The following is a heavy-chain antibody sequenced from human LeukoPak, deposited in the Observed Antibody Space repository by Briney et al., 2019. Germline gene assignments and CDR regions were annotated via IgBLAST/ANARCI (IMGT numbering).Heavy chain of an antibody. J-gene: IGHJ4*02. D-gene: IGHD4-17*01. Sequence: GASVKVSCKASGYTFTCYYMHWVRQAPGQGLEWMGWINPNSGGTDYAQKFQGRVTMTRDTSISTAYMELSRLRSDDTAAYYCARGDTTVTIDSGLGYWGQGTLVTVSS. CDR1: GYTFTCYY. CDR2: INPNSGGT. CDR3: ARGDTTVTIDSGLGY. V-gene: IGHV1-2*02.